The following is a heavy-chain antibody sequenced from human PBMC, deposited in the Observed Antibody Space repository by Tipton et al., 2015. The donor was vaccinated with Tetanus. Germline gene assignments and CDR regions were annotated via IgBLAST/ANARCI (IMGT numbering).Heavy chain of an antibody. Sequence: AGLVKPSETLSLTCEVSGGSSSSFYWSWIRQPPGGGLEWIGEINQRGTTYNPSLNRRATISVGSSATQLSLFITSMTAADAAVYYCAVLPKHWQAPRGAPWGQGILVTVSS. D-gene: IGHD1-1*01. CDR1: GGSSSSFY. V-gene: IGHV4-34*01. CDR2: INQRGT. J-gene: IGHJ5*02. CDR3: AVLPKHWQAPRGAP.